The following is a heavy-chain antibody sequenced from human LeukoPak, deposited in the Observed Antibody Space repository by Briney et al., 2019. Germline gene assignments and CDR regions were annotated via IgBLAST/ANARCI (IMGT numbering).Heavy chain of an antibody. CDR3: AKGPSTFDY. V-gene: IGHV3-23*01. Sequence: PGGSLRLSWAASGFTFSSYAMSGGRQAPGKGREWVSAISGSGGSTYYADSVEGGFTISRDNSKNTLYLQMNSLRAEDPAVYYCAKGPSTFDYWGQGTLVTVSS. CDR2: ISGSGGST. D-gene: IGHD2-2*01. J-gene: IGHJ4*02. CDR1: GFTFSSYA.